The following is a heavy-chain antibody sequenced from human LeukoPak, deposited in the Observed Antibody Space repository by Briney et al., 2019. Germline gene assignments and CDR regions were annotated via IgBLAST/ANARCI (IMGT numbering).Heavy chain of an antibody. Sequence: ASVKVSCKASGYTFTSYYMHWVRQAPGQGLEWMGWINPNSGGTNYAQKFQGRVTMTRDTSISTSYMELSRLRSDDTAVYYCARAWLRLNPYFDYWGQGTLVTVSS. CDR3: ARAWLRLNPYFDY. CDR2: INPNSGGT. CDR1: GYTFTSYY. V-gene: IGHV1-2*02. D-gene: IGHD5-12*01. J-gene: IGHJ4*02.